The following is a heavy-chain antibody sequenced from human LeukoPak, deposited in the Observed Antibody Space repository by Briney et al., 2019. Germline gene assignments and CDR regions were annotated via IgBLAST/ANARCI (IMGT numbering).Heavy chain of an antibody. Sequence: PGGSLRLSCAASGFTFSSYWMHWVRQAPGKGLAWVSRINSDGSSITYADSVKGRFTISRDNAENTLYLQMNSLRVEDTAVYYCAREGRVSGYDFDCWGQGTLVTVSS. CDR3: AREGRVSGYDFDC. J-gene: IGHJ4*02. CDR1: GFTFSSYW. CDR2: INSDGSSI. V-gene: IGHV3-74*03. D-gene: IGHD5-12*01.